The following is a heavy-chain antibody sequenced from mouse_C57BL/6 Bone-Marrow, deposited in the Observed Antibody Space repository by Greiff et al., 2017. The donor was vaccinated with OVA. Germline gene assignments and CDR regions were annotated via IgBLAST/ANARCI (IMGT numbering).Heavy chain of an antibody. V-gene: IGHV5-4*01. CDR3: AREGSSPAWCAY. CDR1: GFTFSSYA. Sequence: EVNVVESGGGLVKPGGSLKLSCAASGFTFSSYAMYWVRQTPGKRLEWVATISDGGSYTYYTDNVKGRFTISRDNANNNLYLRMSHLKSEYTAMYYCAREGSSPAWCAYGGQGTLVTVSA. D-gene: IGHD1-1*01. J-gene: IGHJ3*01. CDR2: ISDGGSYT.